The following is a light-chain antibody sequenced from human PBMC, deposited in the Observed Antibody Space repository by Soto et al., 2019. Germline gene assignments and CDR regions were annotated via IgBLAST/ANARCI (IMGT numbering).Light chain of an antibody. V-gene: IGKV1-39*01. CDR1: QSISSY. Sequence: DIQMTQSPSSLSASVGDRVTITCRASQSISSYLNWYQQKPGKAPKLLIYAASSLQSGVPSRFSRSRSGTVFFLIIISLQPEDFATYNCQQSYSIPLTFRPGNKVDI. CDR2: AAS. J-gene: IGKJ3*01. CDR3: QQSYSIPLT.